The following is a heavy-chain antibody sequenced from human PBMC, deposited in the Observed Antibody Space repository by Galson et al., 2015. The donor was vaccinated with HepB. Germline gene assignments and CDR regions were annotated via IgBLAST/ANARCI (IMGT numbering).Heavy chain of an antibody. Sequence: SLRLSCAAPGFTFSSYSMNWVRQAPGKGLEWISYITSSSSTKYYADSVQGRFTISRDNAKNSLYLQMNSLRAEDTAVYYCARDFPGEGYYYYYMDVWGKGTTVTVSS. J-gene: IGHJ6*03. D-gene: IGHD7-27*01. CDR3: ARDFPGEGYYYYYMDV. CDR2: ITSSSSTK. CDR1: GFTFSSYS. V-gene: IGHV3-48*01.